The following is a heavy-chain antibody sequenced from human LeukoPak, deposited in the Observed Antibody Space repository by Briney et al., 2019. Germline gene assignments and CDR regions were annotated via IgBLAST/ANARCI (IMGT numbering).Heavy chain of an antibody. Sequence: PSETLSLTCAVSGGSISSGGYSWSWIRQPPGKGLEWIGYIYYSGSTYYDPSLKSRVTISLDTSKNLFSLNLNSVTAADTALYFCARAAGSGLIDYWGQGILVIVSS. CDR1: GGSISSGGYS. V-gene: IGHV4-30-4*07. CDR2: IYYSGST. CDR3: ARAAGSGLIDY. J-gene: IGHJ4*02. D-gene: IGHD6-19*01.